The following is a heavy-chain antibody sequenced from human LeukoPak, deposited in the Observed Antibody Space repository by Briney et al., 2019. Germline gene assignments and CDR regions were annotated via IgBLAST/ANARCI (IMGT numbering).Heavy chain of an antibody. CDR1: GFTFSSYS. CDR3: ARDLRGGFSSGGADY. V-gene: IGHV3-48*01. Sequence: GGSLRLSCAASGFTFSSYSMNWVRQAPGQGLEWVSYISSGGSTVYYADSVKGRFTISRDNAENSLFLQMNSPRAEDTAVYYYARDLRGGFSSGGADYWGQGALVTVSS. CDR2: ISSGGSTV. D-gene: IGHD3-10*01. J-gene: IGHJ4*02.